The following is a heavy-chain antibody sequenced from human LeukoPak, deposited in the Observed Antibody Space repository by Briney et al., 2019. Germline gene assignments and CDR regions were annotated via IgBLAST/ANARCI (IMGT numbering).Heavy chain of an antibody. J-gene: IGHJ3*02. V-gene: IGHV3-30-3*01. CDR2: ISYDGSNK. D-gene: IGHD3-3*01. CDR3: ASRGNLRGYDFWSGYYTEAFDI. Sequence: GGSLRLSCAASGFTFSSYAMHWVRQAPGKGLEWVAVISYDGSNKYYADSVKGRFTISRDNSKNTLYLQMNSLRAEDTAVYYCASRGNLRGYDFWSGYYTEAFDIWGQGTMVTVSS. CDR1: GFTFSSYA.